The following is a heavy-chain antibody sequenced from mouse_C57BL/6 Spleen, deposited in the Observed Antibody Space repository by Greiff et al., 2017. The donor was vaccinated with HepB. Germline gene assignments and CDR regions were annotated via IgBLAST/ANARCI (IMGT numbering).Heavy chain of an antibody. CDR2: IDHEDGDT. CDR1: GFNIKDYY. J-gene: IGHJ2*01. CDR3: TTSAYGNYDY. V-gene: IGHV14-1*01. Sequence: VQLQQSGAELVRPGASVKLSCTASGFNIKDYYMHWVKQRPEQGLEWIGRIDHEDGDTEYAPKFQGKATITADTSSNTAYLQLSSLTSEDTAVYYSTTSAYGNYDYWGQGATLTVSS. D-gene: IGHD2-1*01.